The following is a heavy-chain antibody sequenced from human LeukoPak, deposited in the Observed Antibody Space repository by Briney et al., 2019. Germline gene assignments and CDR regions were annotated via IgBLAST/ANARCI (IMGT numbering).Heavy chain of an antibody. CDR3: ARDRDGYNEKGYYFDY. V-gene: IGHV3-48*01. J-gene: IGHJ4*02. CDR2: ISSSSSTI. CDR1: GFTFSSYS. D-gene: IGHD5-24*01. Sequence: GGSLRLSCAASGFTFSSYSMNWVRQAPGKGLEWVSYISSSSSTIYYADSVKGRFTISRDNAKNSLYLQMNSLRAEDTAVYYCARDRDGYNEKGYYFDYWGQGTLVTVSS.